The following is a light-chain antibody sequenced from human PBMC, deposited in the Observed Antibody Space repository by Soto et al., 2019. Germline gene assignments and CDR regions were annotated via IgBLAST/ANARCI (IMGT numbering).Light chain of an antibody. Sequence: DIQMTQSPSSLSASVGDRVTITCRASQSISTYLNWYQQKPGKAPKLLMHAASSLDRGVPSRFSGSGSGTDFTLTISSLQPEDFAIYYCQQSYRTPRTFGQGTKVDIK. J-gene: IGKJ1*01. CDR1: QSISTY. V-gene: IGKV1-39*01. CDR3: QQSYRTPRT. CDR2: AAS.